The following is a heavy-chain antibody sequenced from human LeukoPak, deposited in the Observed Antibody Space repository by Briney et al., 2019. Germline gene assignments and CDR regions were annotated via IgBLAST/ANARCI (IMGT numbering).Heavy chain of an antibody. CDR2: ISGSGGST. D-gene: IGHD1-26*01. CDR1: GFTFSSYA. V-gene: IGHV3-23*01. Sequence: PGGSLRLSCAASGFTFSSYAMSWVRQAPGKGLEWVSAISGSGGSTYYADSVKGRFTISRDNSKNTLYLQMNSLRAEDTAVYYCAKDRYSGSYVGSPYFDYWGQGTLVTVSS. J-gene: IGHJ4*02. CDR3: AKDRYSGSYVGSPYFDY.